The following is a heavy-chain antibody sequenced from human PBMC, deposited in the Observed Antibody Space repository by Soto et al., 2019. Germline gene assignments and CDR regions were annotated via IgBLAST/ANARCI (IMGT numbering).Heavy chain of an antibody. CDR2: IYPGDSDA. CDR3: AREIWQQLEPAFDI. V-gene: IGHV5-51*01. CDR1: GYTFPSCW. J-gene: IGHJ3*02. D-gene: IGHD6-13*01. Sequence: GESLKISCKGSGYTFPSCWIGWVRQMPGRGLEWMGIIYPGDSDARYSPSFQGQVTISVDMSISTAYLHLSSLKASDTAMYYCAREIWQQLEPAFDIWGQGTMVSVS.